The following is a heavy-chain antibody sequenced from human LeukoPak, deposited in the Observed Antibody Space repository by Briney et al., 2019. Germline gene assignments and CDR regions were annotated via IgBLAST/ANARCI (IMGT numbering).Heavy chain of an antibody. Sequence: PSETLSLTCAVYGGSFSGYYWSWVRQPPGKGLEWIGEINHSGSTNYNPSLKSRVTISVDTSKSQFSLKLSSVTAADTAVYYCAGRYSSSWQYFDYWGQGTLVTVSS. CDR2: INHSGST. CDR1: GGSFSGYY. D-gene: IGHD6-13*01. V-gene: IGHV4-34*01. CDR3: AGRYSSSWQYFDY. J-gene: IGHJ4*02.